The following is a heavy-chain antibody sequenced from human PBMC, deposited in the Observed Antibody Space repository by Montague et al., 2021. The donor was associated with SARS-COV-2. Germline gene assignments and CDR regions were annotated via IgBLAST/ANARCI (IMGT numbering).Heavy chain of an antibody. CDR3: ARSGQPAGNYAPLGYYGLDV. CDR2: IDWDDDK. J-gene: IGHJ6*02. V-gene: IGHV2-70*11. CDR1: GFSLNTSGMC. Sequence: PALVKPTQTLTLTCTFSGFSLNTSGMCVSWIRQPPGKALEWLARIDWDDDKYYSTSLKTRLTISKDTSKNHVVLTMTNMDPVDTGTHYCARSGQPAGNYAPLGYYGLDVWGRGTTVIVSS. D-gene: IGHD1-26*01.